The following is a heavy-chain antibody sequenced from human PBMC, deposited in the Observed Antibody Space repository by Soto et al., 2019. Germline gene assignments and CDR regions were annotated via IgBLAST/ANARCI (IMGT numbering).Heavy chain of an antibody. CDR1: GGSISGFY. CDR3: ARELGDGFDI. CDR2: IYYSGST. D-gene: IGHD3-16*01. V-gene: IGHV4-59*01. Sequence: SETLSLTCTVSGGSISGFYWSWIRQPPGKGLEWIAYIYYSGSTNYNPSLKSRVTISVDRPNNQVSLKLSSVTAADTAVYYCARELGDGFDIWGQGTMVTVS. J-gene: IGHJ3*02.